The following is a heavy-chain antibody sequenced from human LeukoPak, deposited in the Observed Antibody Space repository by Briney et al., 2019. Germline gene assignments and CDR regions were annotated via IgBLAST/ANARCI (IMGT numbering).Heavy chain of an antibody. CDR1: YSFSNYW. CDR2: IYPGDSDL. Sequence: GGSLKISYRYSFSNYWIAWVRQMPGKGLEWMGLIYPGDSDLRYSPSFQGQVTISVDKSISTAYLRWSSLKASDTAMYYCARAHRGYCSSSNTCPYYMEEWGKGTTVTVSS. V-gene: IGHV5-51*01. J-gene: IGHJ6*03. D-gene: IGHD2-2*01. CDR3: ARAHRGYCSSSNTCPYYMEE.